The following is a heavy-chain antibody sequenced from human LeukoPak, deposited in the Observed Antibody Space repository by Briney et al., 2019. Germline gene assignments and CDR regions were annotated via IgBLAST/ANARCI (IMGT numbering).Heavy chain of an antibody. J-gene: IGHJ3*02. CDR2: IWYDASEK. V-gene: IGHV3-33*01. CDR1: GFSFSSYG. Sequence: PGGSLRLSCAASGFSFSSYGMLWVRQAPGKGLEWVAVIWYDASEKFYADSVKGRFAISRDNSKNTLDLQMSSLRAEDTALYYCARLRGNIAFDIWGQGTMDTVSS. CDR3: ARLRGNIAFDI.